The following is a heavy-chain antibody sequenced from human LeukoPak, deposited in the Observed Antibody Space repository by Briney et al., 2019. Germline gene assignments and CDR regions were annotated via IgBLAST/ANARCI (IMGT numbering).Heavy chain of an antibody. CDR2: IVPILGIA. CDR1: GGTFSSYA. CDR3: ARGYCSSTSCYSPSYYYGMDV. V-gene: IGHV1-69*04. Sequence: SVKVSCKASGGTFSSYAISWVRQAPGQGLEWMGRIVPILGIANYAQKFQGRVTITADKSTSTAYMELSSLRSEDTAVYYYARGYCSSTSCYSPSYYYGMDVWGQGTTVTVSS. J-gene: IGHJ6*02. D-gene: IGHD2-2*01.